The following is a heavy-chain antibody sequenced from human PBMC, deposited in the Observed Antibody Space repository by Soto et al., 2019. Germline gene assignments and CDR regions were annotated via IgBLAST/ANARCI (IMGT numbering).Heavy chain of an antibody. Sequence: PSETLSLTCTVSGGCISSYYWSWIRQPPGKGLEWIGYIYYSGSTNYNPSLKSRVTISVDTSKNQFSLKLSSVTAADTAVYYCARVDSYGNTFDYWGQGTLVTVSS. CDR1: GGCISSYY. CDR2: IYYSGST. V-gene: IGHV4-59*01. J-gene: IGHJ4*02. CDR3: ARVDSYGNTFDY. D-gene: IGHD5-18*01.